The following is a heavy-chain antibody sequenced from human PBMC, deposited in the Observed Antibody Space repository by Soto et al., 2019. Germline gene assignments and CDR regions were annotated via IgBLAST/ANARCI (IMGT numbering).Heavy chain of an antibody. Sequence: PGESLKISCAASGFTFSSYAMSWVRQAPGKGLEWVSAISTNGIIYYADSVKGRFTISRDNSKDTLYLQMSSLRAEDTAVYYCAKDSNSGSSWYEFVDCWGEGTLVTV. CDR1: GFTFSSYA. D-gene: IGHD6-13*01. CDR3: AKDSNSGSSWYEFVDC. J-gene: IGHJ4*02. CDR2: ISTNGII. V-gene: IGHV3-23*01.